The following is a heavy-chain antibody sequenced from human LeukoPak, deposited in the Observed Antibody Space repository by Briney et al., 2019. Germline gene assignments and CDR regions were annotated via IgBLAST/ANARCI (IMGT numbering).Heavy chain of an antibody. CDR2: IKQDGSEE. CDR3: ARDQWLADDALDI. CDR1: GFTFSSYA. Sequence: GGSLRLSCAASGFTFSSYAMSWVRQAPGKGLEWVANIKQDGSEEHYVDSVKGRFTISRDNAKNSLYLQMNSLRAEDTAVYYCARDQWLADDALDIWGQGTMVTVSS. D-gene: IGHD6-19*01. J-gene: IGHJ3*02. V-gene: IGHV3-7*01.